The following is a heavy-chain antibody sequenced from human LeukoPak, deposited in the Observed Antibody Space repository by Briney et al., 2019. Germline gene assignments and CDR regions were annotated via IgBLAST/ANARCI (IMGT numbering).Heavy chain of an antibody. V-gene: IGHV4-59*08. Sequence: PSETLSLTCTVSGGSISSYYWSWIRQPPGKGLEWIGYIYYSGSTNYNPSLKSRVTISVDTSKNQFSLKLSSVTAADTAVYYCARAKGLYLQPFGYWGQGTLVTVSS. CDR3: ARAKGLYLQPFGY. CDR1: GGSISSYY. J-gene: IGHJ4*02. CDR2: IYYSGST. D-gene: IGHD4-11*01.